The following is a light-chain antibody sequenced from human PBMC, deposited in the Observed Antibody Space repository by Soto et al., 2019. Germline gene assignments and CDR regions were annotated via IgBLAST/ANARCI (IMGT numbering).Light chain of an antibody. J-gene: IGKJ1*01. V-gene: IGKV1-5*03. Sequence: STLSASLGDRVTLTCRASQTISTWLAWYQQKPGKAPKLLIYKASSLEGGVPSRFSGSGSGAEFSLTISSLQPDDFATYYCQQYDTYPWTFGQGTKVDIK. CDR2: KAS. CDR3: QQYDTYPWT. CDR1: QTISTW.